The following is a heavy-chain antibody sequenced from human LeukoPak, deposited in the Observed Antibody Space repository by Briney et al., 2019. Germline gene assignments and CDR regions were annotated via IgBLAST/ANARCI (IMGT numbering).Heavy chain of an antibody. Sequence: GESLKISCKGSGYSFTNYYIAWVRQMPGKGLEWMGIIYPGDSDTRYSPSFQGQVTISADKSINTAYLQWSSLKDSDTAMYYCARGIGGNVWDYWGQGTLVTVSS. CDR1: GYSFTNYY. D-gene: IGHD3-16*01. CDR3: ARGIGGNVWDY. V-gene: IGHV5-51*01. J-gene: IGHJ4*02. CDR2: IYPGDSDT.